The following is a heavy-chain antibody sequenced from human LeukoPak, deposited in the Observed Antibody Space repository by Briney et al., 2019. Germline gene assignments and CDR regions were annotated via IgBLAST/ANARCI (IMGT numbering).Heavy chain of an antibody. D-gene: IGHD3-3*01. CDR2: IKQDGSEK. CDR1: GFTFSSYW. CDR3: ARDNFWSGYYTNPYFDY. J-gene: IGHJ4*02. V-gene: IGHV3-7*01. Sequence: GGSLRLSCAASGFTFSSYWMSWVRQAPGKGLEWVANIKQDGSEKYYVDSVKGRFTISRDNAKNSLYLQMNSLRAEDTAVYYCARDNFWSGYYTNPYFDYWGQGTLVTVSS.